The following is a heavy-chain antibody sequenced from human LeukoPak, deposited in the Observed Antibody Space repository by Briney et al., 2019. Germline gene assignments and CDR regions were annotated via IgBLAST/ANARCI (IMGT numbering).Heavy chain of an antibody. CDR3: ARARDGNRYYFDY. Sequence: GRSLRLSCAASGFTFSSYGMHWVRQAPGKGLEWVAVISYDGSNKYYADSVKGRFTISRDNSKNTLYLQMNSLRAEDTAVYYCARARDGNRYYFDYWGQGTLVTVSS. CDR1: GFTFSSYG. V-gene: IGHV3-30*03. J-gene: IGHJ4*02. D-gene: IGHD4-23*01. CDR2: ISYDGSNK.